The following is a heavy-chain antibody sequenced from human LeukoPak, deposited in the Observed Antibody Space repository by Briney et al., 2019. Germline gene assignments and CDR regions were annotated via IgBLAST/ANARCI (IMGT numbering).Heavy chain of an antibody. J-gene: IGHJ4*02. Sequence: GGSLRLSCAASGFTFRIYAMNWVRQAPGKGLEWVTVISSDGSNEYYADSVKGRFTISRDNSKNTLYLQMNSLRTEDTAVYYCATDRASKGEQWLGYLILWGQRTLVTVSS. CDR2: ISSDGSNE. CDR3: ATDRASKGEQWLGYLIL. V-gene: IGHV3-30*03. D-gene: IGHD6-19*01. CDR1: GFTFRIYA.